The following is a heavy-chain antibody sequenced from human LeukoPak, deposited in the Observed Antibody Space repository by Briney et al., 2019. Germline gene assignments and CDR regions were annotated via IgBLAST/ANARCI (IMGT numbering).Heavy chain of an antibody. J-gene: IGHJ4*02. Sequence: PSETLSLTCTVSGGSISSYYWSWIRQPAGKGLEWIGRIYTSGSTGYNPSLKSRVTMSVDTSKNQFSLKPSSVTAADTAVYYCARVDLRAAYFDYWGQGTLVTVSS. CDR1: GGSISSYY. CDR2: IYTSGST. CDR3: ARVDLRAAYFDY. V-gene: IGHV4-4*07. D-gene: IGHD2-15*01.